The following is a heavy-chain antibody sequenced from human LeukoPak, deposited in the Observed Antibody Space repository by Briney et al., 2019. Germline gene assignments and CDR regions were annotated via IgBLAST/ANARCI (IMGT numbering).Heavy chain of an antibody. D-gene: IGHD5-18*01. CDR3: SRGLDRGYAYGPLE. J-gene: IGHJ4*02. CDR1: GFTFSRHA. Sequence: PGGSLRLSCAASGFTFSRHAMLWVRQAPGKGLEYISSISDNGGSTFYANSVKGRFTISRDNSNNMLYLQMGSLRVEDMAVYYCSRGLDRGYAYGPLEWGQGDLVTVSS. CDR2: ISDNGGST. V-gene: IGHV3-64*01.